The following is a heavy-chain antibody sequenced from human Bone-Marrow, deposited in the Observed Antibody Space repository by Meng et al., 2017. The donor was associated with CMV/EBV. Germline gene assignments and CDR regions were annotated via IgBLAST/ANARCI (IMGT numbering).Heavy chain of an antibody. D-gene: IGHD3-3*01. Sequence: SETLSLTCTVSGGSISSSSYYWGWIRQPPGKGLEWIGEINHSGSTNYNPSLKSRVTISVDTSKNQFSLKLSSVTAADTAVYYCATTTVDFWSGYFDYWGQGTLVTVSS. CDR2: INHSGST. CDR3: ATTTVDFWSGYFDY. V-gene: IGHV4-39*07. CDR1: GGSISSSSYY. J-gene: IGHJ4*02.